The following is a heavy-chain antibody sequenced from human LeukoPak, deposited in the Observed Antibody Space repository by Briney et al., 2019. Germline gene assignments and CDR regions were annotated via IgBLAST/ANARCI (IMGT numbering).Heavy chain of an antibody. V-gene: IGHV1-18*01. J-gene: IGHJ3*02. D-gene: IGHD1-1*01. CDR1: GYTFTSYG. Sequence: ASVKVSCRASGYTFTSYGYSWVRQAPGQGLEWMGWISAYNGNTKYAQKLQGRVTMTTVTSTSTVYMELRSLTSDDTAVYYCARAKTLEPTPSNAFDIWGQGTMVTVSS. CDR3: ARAKTLEPTPSNAFDI. CDR2: ISAYNGNT.